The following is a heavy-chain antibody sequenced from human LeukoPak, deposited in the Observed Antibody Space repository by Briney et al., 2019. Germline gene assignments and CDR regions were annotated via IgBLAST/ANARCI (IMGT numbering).Heavy chain of an antibody. D-gene: IGHD3-10*01. CDR1: GGSLSSYY. CDR2: IYYSGST. Sequence: SESLSLTCTVSGGSLSSYYWRWIRHPPGKGLEWVGYIYYSGSTNYNPSLKIRVTISVGTAKNEFALKLSSVSGADTAVYYCGSEAVRGVRGGYFDYWGQGNLVTVSS. V-gene: IGHV4-59*01. CDR3: GSEAVRGVRGGYFDY. J-gene: IGHJ4*02.